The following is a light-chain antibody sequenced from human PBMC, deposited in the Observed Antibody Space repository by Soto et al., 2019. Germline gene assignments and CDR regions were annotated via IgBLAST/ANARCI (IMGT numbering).Light chain of an antibody. V-gene: IGKV1-39*01. CDR2: AAS. J-gene: IGKJ1*01. Sequence: IQMTQSPSSLSASVGDRCTITCRASQSISNHLNWYQQKPGKAPKLLIFAASSLQSGVPSRFSGSRSGPDFTLTISSLQPEDFATYYCQQSYSSPPAFGQGTKVDIK. CDR1: QSISNH. CDR3: QQSYSSPPA.